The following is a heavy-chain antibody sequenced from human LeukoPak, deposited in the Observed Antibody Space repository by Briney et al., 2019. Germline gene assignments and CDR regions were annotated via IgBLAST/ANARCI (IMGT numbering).Heavy chain of an antibody. J-gene: IGHJ4*02. D-gene: IGHD2-15*01. CDR3: AKQLGYCSDGSCYFPY. V-gene: IGHV3-30-3*02. Sequence: GGSLRLSCAASGFTFSSYAMHWVRPAPGKGLEWVAVISYDGSNKYYADSVQGRFTISRDNSKSTLCLQMNSLRAEDTAVYYCAKQLGYCSDGSCYFPYWGQGTLVTVSS. CDR2: ISYDGSNK. CDR1: GFTFSSYA.